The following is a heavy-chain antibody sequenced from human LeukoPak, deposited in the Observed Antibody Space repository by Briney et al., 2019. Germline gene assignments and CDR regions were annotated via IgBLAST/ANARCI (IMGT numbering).Heavy chain of an antibody. Sequence: PGGSLRLSCAASGLTFSSYGMHWVRQAPGKGLEWVAVIWYDGSNKYYADSVKGRFTISRDNSKNTLYLQMNSLRAEDTAVFYCARASSSWGYDAFDIWGQGTMVTVSS. V-gene: IGHV3-33*01. J-gene: IGHJ3*02. CDR3: ARASSSWGYDAFDI. D-gene: IGHD6-13*01. CDR2: IWYDGSNK. CDR1: GLTFSSYG.